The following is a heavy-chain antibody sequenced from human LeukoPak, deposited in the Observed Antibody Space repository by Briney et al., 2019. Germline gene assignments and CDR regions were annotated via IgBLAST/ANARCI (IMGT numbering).Heavy chain of an antibody. J-gene: IGHJ5*02. D-gene: IGHD3-22*01. CDR3: ARDLYYYDSSGNDVGFGWFDP. CDR1: GYTFTSYD. Sequence: ASVKVSCKASGYTFTSYDINWVRQATGQGLEWMGWMNPNSGNTGYAEKFQGRVTMTRTTSISTAYMELSSLRSEDTAVYYCARDLYYYDSSGNDVGFGWFDPWGQGTLVTVSS. V-gene: IGHV1-8*01. CDR2: MNPNSGNT.